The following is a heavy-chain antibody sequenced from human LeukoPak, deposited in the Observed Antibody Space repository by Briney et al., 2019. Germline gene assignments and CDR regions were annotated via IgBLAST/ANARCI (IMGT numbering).Heavy chain of an antibody. CDR1: GFTFSSYS. D-gene: IGHD4-17*01. CDR2: ISSSSSYI. J-gene: IGHJ4*02. V-gene: IGHV3-21*01. CDR3: AREGSDYGDYDY. Sequence: GGSLRLSRAASGFTFSSYSMNWARQAPGKGPEWVSSISSSSSYIYYADSVKGRFTISRDNSKNTLYLQMNSLRAEDTAVYYCAREGSDYGDYDYWGQGTLVTVSS.